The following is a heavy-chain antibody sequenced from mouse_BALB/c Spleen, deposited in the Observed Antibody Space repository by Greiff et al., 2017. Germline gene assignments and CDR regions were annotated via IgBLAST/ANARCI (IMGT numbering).Heavy chain of an antibody. V-gene: IGHV2-9*02. CDR2: IWAGGST. D-gene: IGHD1-1*01. Sequence: VNVVESGPGLVAPSQSLSITCTVSGFSLTSYGVHWVRQPPGKGLEWLGVIWAGGSTNYNSALMSRLSISKDNSKSQVFLKMNSLQTDDTAMYYCARDGYYGSRGAYWGQGTLVTVSA. CDR3: ARDGYYGSRGAY. CDR1: GFSLTSYG. J-gene: IGHJ3*01.